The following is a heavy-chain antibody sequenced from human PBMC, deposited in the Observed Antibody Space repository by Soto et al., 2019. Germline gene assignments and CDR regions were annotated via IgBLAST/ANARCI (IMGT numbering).Heavy chain of an antibody. J-gene: IGHJ4*02. V-gene: IGHV1-18*01. CDR1: GYTFTSYH. CDR3: ARDTPPTDY. CDR2: ISAYNTNT. Sequence: QVQLVQSGAEVKKPGASVKDSCKPSGYTFTSYHISWVRQAPGQGLEGMGWISAYNTNTKYAQKFQGRVTMTTDTLTSTAYIELRSLRSDDTAVYYCARDTPPTDYWGQGTLVTVSS.